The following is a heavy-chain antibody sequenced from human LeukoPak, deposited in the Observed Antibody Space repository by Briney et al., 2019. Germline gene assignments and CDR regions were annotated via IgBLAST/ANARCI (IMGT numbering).Heavy chain of an antibody. D-gene: IGHD5-18*01. CDR3: AKDFRGYFVAADY. Sequence: GRSLRLSCAAPGFTFDDYAMHWVRQAPGKGLEGVSGISWNSGSIGYAASVNGRFTISRDNAKNSLYLQMNSLRAEDTALYYCAKDFRGYFVAADYWGQGTLVTVSS. J-gene: IGHJ4*02. CDR1: GFTFDDYA. V-gene: IGHV3-9*01. CDR2: ISWNSGSI.